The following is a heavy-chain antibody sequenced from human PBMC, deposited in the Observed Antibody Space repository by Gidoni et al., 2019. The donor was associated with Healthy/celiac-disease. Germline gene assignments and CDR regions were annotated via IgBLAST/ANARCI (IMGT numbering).Heavy chain of an antibody. CDR2: ISYDGSKK. V-gene: IGHV3-30-3*01. J-gene: IGHJ3*02. D-gene: IGHD1-1*01. Sequence: QVQLVGAGGGGVQPGRSRRLSWSASGFPFRSYAMLWVRPAPGKGLEWVAVISYDGSKKYYADSVKGRFTISRDNSKNTLYLQMNSLRAEDTAVYYCARDPGWNDKREDAFDIWGQGTMVTVSS. CDR3: ARDPGWNDKREDAFDI. CDR1: GFPFRSYA.